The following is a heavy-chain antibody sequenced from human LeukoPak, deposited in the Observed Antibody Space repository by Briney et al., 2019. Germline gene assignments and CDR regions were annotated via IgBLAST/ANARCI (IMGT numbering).Heavy chain of an antibody. D-gene: IGHD6-19*01. J-gene: IGHJ4*02. CDR2: IRYGGSNK. CDR1: GFTFSSYG. Sequence: PGGSLRLSCAASGFTFSSYGMHWVRQAPGKGLEWVAFIRYGGSNKYYADSVKGRFTISRDNSKNTLYLQMNSLRAEDTAVYYCAKDTYSSGWYSFDYWGQGTLVTVSS. CDR3: AKDTYSSGWYSFDY. V-gene: IGHV3-30*02.